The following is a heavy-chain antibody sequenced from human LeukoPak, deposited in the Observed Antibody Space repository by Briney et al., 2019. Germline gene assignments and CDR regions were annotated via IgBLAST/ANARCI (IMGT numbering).Heavy chain of an antibody. CDR2: IIPIFGTA. V-gene: IGHV1-69*01. CDR3: ARISDYYYGMDV. D-gene: IGHD3-3*02. CDR1: GGTFSSYA. J-gene: IGHJ6*02. Sequence: ASVKVSCEASGGTFSSYAISWVRQAPGQGLEWMGGIIPIFGTANYAQKFQGRVTITADESTSTAYMELSSLRSEDTAVYYCARISDYYYGMDVWGQGTTVTVSS.